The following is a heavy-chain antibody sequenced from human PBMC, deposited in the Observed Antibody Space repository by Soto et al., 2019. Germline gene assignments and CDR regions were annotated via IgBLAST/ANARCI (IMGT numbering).Heavy chain of an antibody. V-gene: IGHV3-48*03. CDR1: GFTFSSYE. Sequence: SLRLSCAASGFTFSSYEMNWVRQAPGKGLEWVSYISSSGSTIYYADSVKGRFTISRDNAKNSLYLQMNSLRAEDTAVYYCARAQVATGLVGGMDVWGQGTTVTVSS. CDR3: ARAQVATGLVGGMDV. CDR2: ISSSGSTI. J-gene: IGHJ6*02. D-gene: IGHD5-12*01.